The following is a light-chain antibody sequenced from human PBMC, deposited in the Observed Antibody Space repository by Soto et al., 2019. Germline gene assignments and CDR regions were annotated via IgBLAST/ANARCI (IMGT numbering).Light chain of an antibody. Sequence: SYELTQPRSVSVAPGQTARITCGGNNIGSKSVHWYQRKPGQAPVLVVYDDSDRPSGIPERFSGSNSGNTATLTISRVEAGDEAVYYCQVWDSSSDLVVFGGGTKLTVL. CDR3: QVWDSSSDLVV. CDR2: DDS. V-gene: IGLV3-21*02. J-gene: IGLJ2*01. CDR1: NIGSKS.